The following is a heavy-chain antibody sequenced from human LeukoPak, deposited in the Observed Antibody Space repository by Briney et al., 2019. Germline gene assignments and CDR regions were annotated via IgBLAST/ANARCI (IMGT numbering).Heavy chain of an antibody. V-gene: IGHV3-7*01. J-gene: IGHJ5*02. Sequence: GGSLRLSCAASGFTFSNSWMAWIRQAPGKGLEWLGNINEDGGANNYVDSVNGRLTISRDNAKNSLSLEMNKLRVGDTGVYYCAIDVAYDRFDPWGEGSQVTVSS. CDR3: AIDVAYDRFDP. CDR1: GFTFSNSW. D-gene: IGHD5-12*01. CDR2: INEDGGAN.